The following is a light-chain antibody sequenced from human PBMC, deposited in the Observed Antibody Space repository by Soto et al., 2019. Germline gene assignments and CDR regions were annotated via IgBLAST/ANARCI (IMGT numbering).Light chain of an antibody. CDR2: GAS. CDR1: QSVRNNY. Sequence: EIVLTQSPGTLSLSPGERATLSCRASQSVRNNYLAWYQQKGGQAPRLLIYGASSMATGIPDRFSGSGSGTDFALTISRLEPDDFAVYYCQQYGSSRTFGQGTKVDIK. V-gene: IGKV3-20*01. CDR3: QQYGSSRT. J-gene: IGKJ1*01.